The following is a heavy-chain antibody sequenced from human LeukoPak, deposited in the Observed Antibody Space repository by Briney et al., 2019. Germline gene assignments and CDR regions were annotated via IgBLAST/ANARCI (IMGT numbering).Heavy chain of an antibody. V-gene: IGHV1-2*02. J-gene: IGHJ4*02. D-gene: IGHD3-10*01. CDR2: INPNSGGT. CDR1: GYTFTGYY. Sequence: GASVKVSCKASGYTFTGYYMHWVRQAPGQGLEWMGWINPNSGGTNYAQKFQGRVTMTRDTSINTAYMELSRLRSDDTAVYYCALLAWFGRVFDYWGQGTLVTVSS. CDR3: ALLAWFGRVFDY.